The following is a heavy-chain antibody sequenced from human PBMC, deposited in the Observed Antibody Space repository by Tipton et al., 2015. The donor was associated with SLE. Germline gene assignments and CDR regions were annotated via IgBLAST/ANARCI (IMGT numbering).Heavy chain of an antibody. V-gene: IGHV4-61*09. CDR1: GGSINIGPYY. CDR2: IYTSGSA. D-gene: IGHD3-16*01. CDR3: ARGHYDYVKGYFDY. Sequence: TLSLTCSVSGGSINIGPYYWSWIRQPAGKGLEWIGQIYTSGSANYNPSLKSRVTISLDTSKNQFSLELTSVTAADTAVYFCARGHYDYVKGYFDYWGQGTLVTVSS. J-gene: IGHJ4*02.